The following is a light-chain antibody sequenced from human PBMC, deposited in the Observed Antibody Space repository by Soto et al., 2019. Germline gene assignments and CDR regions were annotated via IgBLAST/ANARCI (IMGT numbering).Light chain of an antibody. CDR3: QQDNNWPPWT. Sequence: EIVMTQSPATLSVSPGERATLSCRASQGVSSNLAWYQQKPGQAPRLLIYGASTRATGITARFSGSGSGTEFTLTISSLQSEDSAVYYCQQDNNWPPWTFGQGTKVEIK. CDR1: QGVSSN. V-gene: IGKV3-15*01. CDR2: GAS. J-gene: IGKJ1*01.